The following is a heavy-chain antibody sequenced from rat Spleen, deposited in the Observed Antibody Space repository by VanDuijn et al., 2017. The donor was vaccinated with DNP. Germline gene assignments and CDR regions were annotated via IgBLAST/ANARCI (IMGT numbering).Heavy chain of an antibody. CDR3: ARVGDYHDGGDGDVLDV. CDR1: GFTFSYYW. CDR2: ITGGGGTT. Sequence: EVQLVESGGDLVQPGRSLKLSCVASGFTFSYYWMAWVRQVPGTGLEWIASITGGGGTTSYPDSVKGRFTISRDDAKNTLSLQMNSLRSEDTATYYCARVGDYHDGGDGDVLDVWGQGTSVTVSS. J-gene: IGHJ4*01. V-gene: IGHV5-31*01. D-gene: IGHD1-12*02.